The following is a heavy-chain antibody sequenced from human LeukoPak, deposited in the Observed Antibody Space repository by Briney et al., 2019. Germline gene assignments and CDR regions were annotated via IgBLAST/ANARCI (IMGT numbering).Heavy chain of an antibody. CDR1: GFTVSGSY. D-gene: IGHD5-18*01. Sequence: GGSLRLSCAASGFTVSGSYMSWVRQAPGKGLEWASVIYSGGSTYYADSVKGRFTISRHNSKNTLYLQMNSLRAEDTAVYYCARVVYSYGYGTFGYFDYWGQGTLVTVSS. V-gene: IGHV3-53*04. CDR2: IYSGGST. CDR3: ARVVYSYGYGTFGYFDY. J-gene: IGHJ4*02.